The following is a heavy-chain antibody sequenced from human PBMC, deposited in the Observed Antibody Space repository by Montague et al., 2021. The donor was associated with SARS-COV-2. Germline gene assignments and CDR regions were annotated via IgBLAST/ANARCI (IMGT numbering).Heavy chain of an antibody. V-gene: IGHV4-59*02. D-gene: IGHD5-18*01. Sequence: SETLSLTCTVSGASVGSSDWGWIRQSPGKGLEWIGFFYSVGSTDYNPSLKSRAPISRDTSKNQFSLKVRSVTAADTAVYYCARESMTADAFDIWGQGTMVTVSS. CDR3: ARESMTADAFDI. J-gene: IGHJ3*02. CDR2: FYSVGST. CDR1: GASVGSSD.